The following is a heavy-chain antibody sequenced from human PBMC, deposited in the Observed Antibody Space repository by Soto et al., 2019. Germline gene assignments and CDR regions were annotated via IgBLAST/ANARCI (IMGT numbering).Heavy chain of an antibody. CDR1: GFTFSSYG. J-gene: IGHJ1*01. Sequence: GGSLRLSCAASGFTFSSYGMHWVRQAPGKGLEWVAVISYDGSNKYYADSVKGRFTISRDNSKNTLYLQMNSLRAEDTAVYYCAKDTIRYCSGGSCSSSFQHWGQGTLVTVSS. CDR2: ISYDGSNK. V-gene: IGHV3-30*18. CDR3: AKDTIRYCSGGSCSSSFQH. D-gene: IGHD2-15*01.